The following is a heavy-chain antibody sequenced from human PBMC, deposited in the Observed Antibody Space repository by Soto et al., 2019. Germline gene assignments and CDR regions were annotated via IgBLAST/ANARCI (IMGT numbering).Heavy chain of an antibody. Sequence: EVQLVESGGGLVQPGRSLRLSCAASGFTFDDYAMHWVRQAPGKGLEWVSGIRWTSGSIGYADSVRGRFTISRDNAKNSLYLQMNSLRAEDTALYYCAKGGDCSGGSCYLDAFDIWGQGTMVTVSS. CDR1: GFTFDDYA. J-gene: IGHJ3*02. CDR2: IRWTSGSI. D-gene: IGHD2-15*01. CDR3: AKGGDCSGGSCYLDAFDI. V-gene: IGHV3-9*01.